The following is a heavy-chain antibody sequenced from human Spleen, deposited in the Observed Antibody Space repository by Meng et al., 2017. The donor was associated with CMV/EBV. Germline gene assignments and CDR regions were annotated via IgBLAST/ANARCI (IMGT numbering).Heavy chain of an antibody. J-gene: IGHJ4*02. Sequence: TSCAVRWVRQAPGQGLEWMGWISTYNINTNYAQKFQGRVTMTTDTSTNTASMELRSLRSDDTAMYYCARIERRRILKYCGSDCSTTDYWGQGTLVTVSS. CDR2: ISTYNINT. CDR3: ARIERRRILKYCGSDCSTTDY. V-gene: IGHV1-18*01. D-gene: IGHD2-21*02. CDR1: TSCA.